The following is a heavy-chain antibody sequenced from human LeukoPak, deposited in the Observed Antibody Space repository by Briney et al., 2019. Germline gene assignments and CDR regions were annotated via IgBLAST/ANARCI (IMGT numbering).Heavy chain of an antibody. J-gene: IGHJ3*02. Sequence: SVKVSCKASGFTFSRSAMQWVRQARGQRLEWIGWIVLGSGNTNYTQKFQERVTITRDMSTNTAYMELISLRSEDTAVYYCAAPTTVTTGAFDIWGQGTMVTVSS. CDR3: AAPTTVTTGAFDI. D-gene: IGHD4-17*01. CDR2: IVLGSGNT. CDR1: GFTFSRSA. V-gene: IGHV1-58*02.